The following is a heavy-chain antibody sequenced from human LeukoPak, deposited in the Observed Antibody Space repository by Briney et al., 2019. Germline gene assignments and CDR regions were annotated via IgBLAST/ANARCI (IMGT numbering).Heavy chain of an antibody. V-gene: IGHV1-69*05. Sequence: RASVKVSCKASGGTFSSYAISWVRQAPGQGLERVGGIIPIFGTANYAQKFQGRVTITTDESTSTAYMELSSLRSEDTAVYYCAGGYSDFWSGYRTWGQGTLVTVSS. CDR3: AGGYSDFWSGYRT. D-gene: IGHD3-3*01. CDR1: GGTFSSYA. J-gene: IGHJ5*02. CDR2: IIPIFGTA.